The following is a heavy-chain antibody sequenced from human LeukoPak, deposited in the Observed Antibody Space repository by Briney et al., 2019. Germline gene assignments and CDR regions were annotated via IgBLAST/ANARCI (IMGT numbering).Heavy chain of an antibody. Sequence: SETLSLTCTVSGGSISNYYWSWLRQPAGKGLEWIGRITIGGNNDYNPSLKSRVTMSADPSKNQFSLRLSSVTAADTALYYCARGWYCSGGICQSSTDVWGKGTTVTVSS. CDR1: GGSISNYY. V-gene: IGHV4-4*07. J-gene: IGHJ6*04. CDR3: ARGWYCSGGICQSSTDV. D-gene: IGHD2-15*01. CDR2: ITIGGNN.